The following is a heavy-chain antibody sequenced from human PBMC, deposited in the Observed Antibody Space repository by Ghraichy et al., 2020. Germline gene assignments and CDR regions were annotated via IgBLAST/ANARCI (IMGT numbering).Heavy chain of an antibody. V-gene: IGHV4-39*01. CDR3: ARTYYYGSGSSNWFDP. J-gene: IGHJ5*02. CDR2: IYYSVST. CDR1: GGSISSSSGYH. D-gene: IGHD3-10*01. Sequence: SETLSLTCSVSGGSISSSSGYHWGWIRQPPGKGLEWIGSIYYSVSTYYNPSLKSRVTISVDTSKNQFSLKLSSVTAADTAIYYCARTYYYGSGSSNWFDPWGQGTLVSVSS.